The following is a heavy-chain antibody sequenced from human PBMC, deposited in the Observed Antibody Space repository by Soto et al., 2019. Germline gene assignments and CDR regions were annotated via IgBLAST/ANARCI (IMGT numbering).Heavy chain of an antibody. CDR1: GGSFSGYY. CDR2: INHSGST. D-gene: IGHD6-13*01. V-gene: IGHV4-34*01. J-gene: IGHJ4*02. Sequence: SETLSLTCAVYGGSFSGYYWSWIRQPPGKGLEWIGEINHSGSTNYNPSLKSRVTISVDTSKNQFSLKLSSVTAADTAVYYCARGTLAAAGFVDYWGQGTLVTVSS. CDR3: ARGTLAAAGFVDY.